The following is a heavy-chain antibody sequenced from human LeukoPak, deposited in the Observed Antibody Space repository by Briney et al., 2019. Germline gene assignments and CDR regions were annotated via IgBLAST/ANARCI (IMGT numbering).Heavy chain of an antibody. CDR3: ARDGPGAVAANYYFDY. Sequence: SETLSFTCTVSGGSISSSFWSWIRQPAGKGLEWIGRIYASGTTHYNPSLQSRVTMSLDTSKNQFSLTLNSVTAADTAVYYCARDGPGAVAANYYFDYWGQGTLVTVSS. V-gene: IGHV4-4*07. D-gene: IGHD6-19*01. CDR2: IYASGTT. CDR1: GGSISSSF. J-gene: IGHJ4*02.